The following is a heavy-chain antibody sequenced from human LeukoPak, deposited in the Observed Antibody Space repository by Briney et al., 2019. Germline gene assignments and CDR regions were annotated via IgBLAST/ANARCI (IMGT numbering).Heavy chain of an antibody. CDR1: GFTFSSYA. J-gene: IGHJ6*03. CDR2: ISYDGSNK. CDR3: AIGYYYMDV. Sequence: GGSLRLSCAASGFTFSSYAMHWVRQAPGKGLEWVAVISYDGSNKYYADSVKGRFTISRDNSKNTLYLQMNSLRSEDTAVYYCAIGYYYMDVWGKGTTVTVSS. V-gene: IGHV3-30*01.